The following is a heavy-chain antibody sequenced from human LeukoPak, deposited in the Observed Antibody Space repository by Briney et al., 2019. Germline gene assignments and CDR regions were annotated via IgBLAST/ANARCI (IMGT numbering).Heavy chain of an antibody. CDR2: IRHSDSNT. J-gene: IGHJ6*03. V-gene: IGHV3-23*05. D-gene: IGHD1-1*01. Sequence: GGSLRLSCAASGFTFSSSDMSWVRHAPGSGLEWVFSIRHSDSNTYYADSVMGRFTISRDNSKNTLYLQMNSLSAEDTAVYYCAKRGNPTVGHHYLDVWGKGTTVSVSS. CDR1: GFTFSSSD. CDR3: AKRGNPTVGHHYLDV.